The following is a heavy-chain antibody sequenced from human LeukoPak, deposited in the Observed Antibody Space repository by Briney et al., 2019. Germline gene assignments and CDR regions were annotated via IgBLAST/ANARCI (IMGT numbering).Heavy chain of an antibody. CDR3: ARDYDILTGYFRGGFDY. CDR1: GFTFSNTW. D-gene: IGHD3-9*01. V-gene: IGHV3-15*01. J-gene: IGHJ4*02. Sequence: GGSLRLSCAASGFTFSNTWMTWVRQAPGKGLEWVGRIKSRAHGGTADYAAPVKGSFTISRDDSKNTLYLQMNSLKTEDTAVYYCARDYDILTGYFRGGFDYWGQGTLVTVSS. CDR2: IKSRAHGGTA.